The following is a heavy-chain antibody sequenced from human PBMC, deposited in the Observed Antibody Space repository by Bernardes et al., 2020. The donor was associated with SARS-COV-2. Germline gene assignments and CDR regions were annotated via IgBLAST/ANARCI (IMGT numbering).Heavy chain of an antibody. CDR2: KYVSWTN. J-gene: IGHJ4*02. CDR1: GYSISSSYY. D-gene: IGHD6-6*01. V-gene: IGHV4-38-2*02. Sequence: SETLSLTCPVYGYSISSSYYLLWIRQPPGKGRSWVGCKYVSWTNYYIPSLKSRVTISFDTSKNKFSLRLRTVTAADTAVYYCAREAGDSRSSLDYWGQGTLVTVSS. CDR3: AREAGDSRSSLDY.